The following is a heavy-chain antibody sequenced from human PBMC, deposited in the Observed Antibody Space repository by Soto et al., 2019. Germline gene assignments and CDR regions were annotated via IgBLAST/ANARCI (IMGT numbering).Heavy chain of an antibody. CDR1: GFTFSSYA. CDR3: AKGQVYSSDYYGMDV. Sequence: VQLLESGGGLVQPGGSLRLSCAASGFTFSSYAMSWVRQAPGKGLEWVSAISGSGGSTYYADSVKGRFTISRDKSKNTLYLQMNSLRAEDTAVYYCAKGQVYSSDYYGMDVWGQGTTVTVSS. D-gene: IGHD3-22*01. J-gene: IGHJ6*02. CDR2: ISGSGGST. V-gene: IGHV3-23*01.